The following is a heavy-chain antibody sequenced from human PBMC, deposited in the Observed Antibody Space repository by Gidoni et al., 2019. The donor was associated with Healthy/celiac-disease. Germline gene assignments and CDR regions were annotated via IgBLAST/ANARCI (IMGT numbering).Heavy chain of an antibody. CDR2: ISWNSGSI. D-gene: IGHD5-12*01. V-gene: IGHV3-9*01. CDR3: AKGFNSGYDLDY. CDR1: GFTFDDYA. Sequence: EVQLVESGGGLVQPGRSLRLSCAASGFTFDDYAMHWVRQAPGKGLEWVSGISWNSGSIGYADSVKGRFTISRDNAKNSLYLQMNSLRAEDTALYYCAKGFNSGYDLDYWGQGTLVTVSS. J-gene: IGHJ4*02.